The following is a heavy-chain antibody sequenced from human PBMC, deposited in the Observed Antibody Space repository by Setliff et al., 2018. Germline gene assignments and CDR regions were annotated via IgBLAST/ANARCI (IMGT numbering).Heavy chain of an antibody. CDR1: GGSINSGVYY. CDR2: INHSGST. J-gene: IGHJ6*03. V-gene: IGHV4-39*07. Sequence: PSETLSLTCTVSGGSINSGVYYWGWIRQPPGKGLEWIGEINHSGSTNYNPSLKSRVTISVDTSKNQFSLKLSSVTAADTAVYYCARTGYDFWSGPRLGGSTTTGYMDVWGKGTTVTVSS. CDR3: ARTGYDFWSGPRLGGSTTTGYMDV. D-gene: IGHD3-3*01.